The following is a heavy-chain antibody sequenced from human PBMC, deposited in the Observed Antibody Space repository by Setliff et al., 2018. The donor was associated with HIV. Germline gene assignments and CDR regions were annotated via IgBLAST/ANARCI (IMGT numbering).Heavy chain of an antibody. CDR1: GFTFSSSW. CDR2: INEDGSEK. D-gene: IGHD4-17*01. J-gene: IGHJ6*03. CDR3: ARELWDNGDSSMDV. V-gene: IGHV3-7*03. Sequence: GGSLRLSCAASGFTFSSSWMSWVRQAPGKGLEWVANINEDGSEKYYADSVKGRFTISRDNAKTSLYLQMNSLRAEDTAVYYCARELWDNGDSSMDVWGKGTTVTVSS.